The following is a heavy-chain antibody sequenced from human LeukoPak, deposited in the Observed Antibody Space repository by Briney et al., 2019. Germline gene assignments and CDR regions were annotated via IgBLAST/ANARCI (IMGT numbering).Heavy chain of an antibody. D-gene: IGHD1-26*01. Sequence: SETLSLTCAVYGGSFSGYYWSWIRQPPGKGLEWIGEINHSGSTNYNPSLKSRVTISVDTSKNQFSLKLSSVTAADTAVYYCARGSRGSYSRVESYFDYWGQGTLVTVSS. CDR1: GGSFSGYY. J-gene: IGHJ4*02. CDR2: INHSGST. V-gene: IGHV4-34*01. CDR3: ARGSRGSYSRVESYFDY.